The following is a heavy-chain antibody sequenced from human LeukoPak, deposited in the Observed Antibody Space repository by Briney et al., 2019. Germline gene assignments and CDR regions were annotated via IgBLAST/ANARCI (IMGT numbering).Heavy chain of an antibody. CDR1: VFSISGYW. D-gene: IGHD4-17*01. CDR3: GRDPNGDYVGAFEF. V-gene: IGHV3-7*03. Sequence: GGSLRLSCAVSVFSISGYWMTWVRQAPGKGLEWVANIKQDGSEKNYVDSVKGRFTISRDNSRNTLYLHMNTLRADDTAVYYCGRDPNGDYVGAFEFWGQGTTVTVSS. J-gene: IGHJ3*01. CDR2: IKQDGSEK.